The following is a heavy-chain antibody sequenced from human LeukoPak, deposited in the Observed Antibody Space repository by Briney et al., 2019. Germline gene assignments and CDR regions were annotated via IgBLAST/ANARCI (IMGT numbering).Heavy chain of an antibody. V-gene: IGHV4-61*02. CDR3: ARCYSNYEYYFDY. J-gene: IGHJ4*02. D-gene: IGHD4-11*01. Sequence: SVTLSLTCTVSGGSISSGSYYWSWIRQPAGKGLEWIGRIYTSGSTNYNPSLKSRVTISVDTSKNQFSLKLSSVTAADTAVYYCARCYSNYEYYFDYWGQGTLVTVSS. CDR1: GGSISSGSYY. CDR2: IYTSGST.